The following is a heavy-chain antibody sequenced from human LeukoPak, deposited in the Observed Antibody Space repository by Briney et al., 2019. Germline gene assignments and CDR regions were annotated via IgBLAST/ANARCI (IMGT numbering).Heavy chain of an antibody. CDR2: ISYSGST. J-gene: IGHJ4*02. Sequence: PSETLSLTYTVSGGSISSYYWSWIRQPPGKGLEWIGYISYSGSTNYNPSLKSRVTISVDMSKNQFSLKLSSVTAADTAVYYCARVPNYYDSSGYRRNIYFDYWGQGTLVTVSS. V-gene: IGHV4-59*01. CDR1: GGSISSYY. D-gene: IGHD3-22*01. CDR3: ARVPNYYDSSGYRRNIYFDY.